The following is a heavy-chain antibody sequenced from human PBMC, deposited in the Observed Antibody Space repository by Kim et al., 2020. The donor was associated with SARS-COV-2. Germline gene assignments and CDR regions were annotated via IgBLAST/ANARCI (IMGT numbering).Heavy chain of an antibody. CDR1: GGSISSYY. V-gene: IGHV4-59*08. CDR2: IYYSGST. CDR3: ASGIAARSNYYYYMDV. D-gene: IGHD6-6*01. Sequence: SETLSLTCTVSGGSISSYYWSWIRQPPGKGLEWIGYIYYSGSTNYNPSLKSRVTISVDTSKNQFSLKLSSVTAADTAVYYCASGIAARSNYYYYMDVWGKGTTVTVSS. J-gene: IGHJ6*03.